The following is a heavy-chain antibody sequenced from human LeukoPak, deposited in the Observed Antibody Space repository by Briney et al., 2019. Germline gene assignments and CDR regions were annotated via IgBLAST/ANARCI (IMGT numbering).Heavy chain of an antibody. Sequence: PSETLSLTCAVYGGSFSGYYWSWIRQPPGKGLEWIGEINHSGSTNYNPSLKSRVTISVDTSKNQFSLKLSSVTAADTAVYYCARPEDSSGYSGFDYWGQGTLVTVSS. CDR2: INHSGST. CDR1: GGSFSGYY. V-gene: IGHV4-34*01. J-gene: IGHJ4*02. CDR3: ARPEDSSGYSGFDY. D-gene: IGHD3-22*01.